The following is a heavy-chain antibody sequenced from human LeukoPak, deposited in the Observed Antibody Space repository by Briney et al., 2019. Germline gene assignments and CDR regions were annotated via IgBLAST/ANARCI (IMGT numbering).Heavy chain of an antibody. Sequence: PSETLSLTCTVPGGSISSSSYYWGWIRQPPGKGLEWIGSIYYSVSTYYNPSLKSRVTISVDTSKNQFSLKLSSVTAADTAVYYCASITFKGRSYWHYMDVWGKGTTVTVSS. J-gene: IGHJ6*03. CDR3: ASITFKGRSYWHYMDV. CDR1: GGSISSSSYY. CDR2: IYYSVST. V-gene: IGHV4-39*01. D-gene: IGHD1-26*01.